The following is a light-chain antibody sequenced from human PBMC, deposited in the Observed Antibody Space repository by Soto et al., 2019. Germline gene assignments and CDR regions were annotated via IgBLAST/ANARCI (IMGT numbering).Light chain of an antibody. V-gene: IGKV3-20*01. CDR2: GAS. J-gene: IGKJ4*01. CDR1: QSVSSSY. Sequence: SGWTKYTGTLSFSPGERSSLSCRARQSVSSSYLAWYQQKPGQAPRLLIYGASSRATGIPDRFSGSGSGTDFTLTISRLEPEDFAVYYCQQDGRSLGVTSGGRSKVDIK. CDR3: QQDGRSLGVT.